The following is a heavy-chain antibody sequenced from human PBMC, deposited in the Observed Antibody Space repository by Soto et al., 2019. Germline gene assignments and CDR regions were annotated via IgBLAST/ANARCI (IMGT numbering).Heavy chain of an antibody. CDR3: ARGRYCLTGRCFPNWFDS. CDR1: GDSIASVDYF. Sequence: LSLTCSVSGDSIASVDYFWAWIRQPPGQALEYIGYIYKSATTYYNPSFESRVAISLDTSKSQFSLNVTSVTAADTAVYFCARGRYCLTGRCFPNWFDSWGQGTLVTVSS. CDR2: IYKSATT. V-gene: IGHV4-30-4*01. D-gene: IGHD2-15*01. J-gene: IGHJ5*01.